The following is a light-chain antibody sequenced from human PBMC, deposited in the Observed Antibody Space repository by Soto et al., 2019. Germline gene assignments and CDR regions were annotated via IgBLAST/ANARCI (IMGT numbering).Light chain of an antibody. Sequence: QSVLTQPASVSGSPGQSITISCTGTSSDVGSYHLVSWYQQHPGKAPKLMIYEGSKRPSGVSNRFSGSKSGNTASLTISGLQAEDEADYYCCSYAGSSTFDVVFGGGTKLTVL. J-gene: IGLJ2*01. V-gene: IGLV2-23*03. CDR3: CSYAGSSTFDVV. CDR2: EGS. CDR1: SSDVGSYHL.